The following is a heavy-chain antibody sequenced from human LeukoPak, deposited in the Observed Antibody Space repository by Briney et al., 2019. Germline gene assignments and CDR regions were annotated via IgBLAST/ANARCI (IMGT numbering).Heavy chain of an antibody. Sequence: SETLSLTCTVSGYSISSGYYWGWIRQPPGKGLEWIGGIYHSGSTYYNPSLKSRVTISVDTSKNQFSLKLSSVTAADTAVYYCARAVQLSLYYYMDVWGKGTTVTVSS. CDR1: GYSISSGYY. J-gene: IGHJ6*03. V-gene: IGHV4-38-2*02. CDR3: ARAVQLSLYYYMDV. CDR2: IYHSGST. D-gene: IGHD5-18*01.